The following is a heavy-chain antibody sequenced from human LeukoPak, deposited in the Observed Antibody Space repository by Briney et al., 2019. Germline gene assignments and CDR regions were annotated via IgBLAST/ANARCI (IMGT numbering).Heavy chain of an antibody. D-gene: IGHD3-3*01. Sequence: ASVKVSCKASGYTFTSYYMHWVRQAPGQGLEWIGIINPSGGSTSYAQKFQGRVTMTRDMSTSTVYMELSSLRSEDTAVYYCARGRDFWSGYYKPFDYWGQGTLVTVSS. CDR1: GYTFTSYY. CDR3: ARGRDFWSGYYKPFDY. J-gene: IGHJ4*02. CDR2: INPSGGST. V-gene: IGHV1-46*01.